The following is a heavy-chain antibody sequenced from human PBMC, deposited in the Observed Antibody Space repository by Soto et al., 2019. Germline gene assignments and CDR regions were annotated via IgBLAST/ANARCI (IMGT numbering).Heavy chain of an antibody. D-gene: IGHD1-26*01. Sequence: ASVKVSCKASGYTFISYAMHWVLQAPGQRLEWMGWINAGNGNTKCSQKFQGRVTITRDTSASTAYMELSSLRSEDTTVYYCARKNSGSDAFDIWGQGTLVTVSS. J-gene: IGHJ3*02. CDR3: ARKNSGSDAFDI. V-gene: IGHV1-3*01. CDR2: INAGNGNT. CDR1: GYTFISYA.